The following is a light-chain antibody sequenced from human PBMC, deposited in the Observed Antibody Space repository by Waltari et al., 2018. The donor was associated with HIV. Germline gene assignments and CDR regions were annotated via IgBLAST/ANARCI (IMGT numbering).Light chain of an antibody. Sequence: SSDVTQDPTVSVALGQTVRITCQGDSLRNYFPSWYQQKPGQAPVLVIYGENNRPSGIPDRFSGATSGNTASLIITGAQAEDEAEYYCNSRDSSGNRLVIFGGGTKLTVL. V-gene: IGLV3-19*01. CDR2: GEN. J-gene: IGLJ2*01. CDR1: SLRNYF. CDR3: NSRDSSGNRLVI.